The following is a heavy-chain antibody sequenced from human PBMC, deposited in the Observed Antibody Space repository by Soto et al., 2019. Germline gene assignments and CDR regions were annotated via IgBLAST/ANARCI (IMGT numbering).Heavy chain of an antibody. CDR1: GYAFSSYW. D-gene: IGHD2-8*02. CDR2: IYLGDSDT. Sequence: GESLKISFQGSGYAFSSYWIAWVHQMPGKGLEWMGIIYLGDSDTIYSPSFQGQVTMSVDKSITTAYLQWSSLKASDTAMYYCARGYCTATICDPWFDPWGQGTLVTVSS. CDR3: ARGYCTATICDPWFDP. V-gene: IGHV5-51*07. J-gene: IGHJ5*02.